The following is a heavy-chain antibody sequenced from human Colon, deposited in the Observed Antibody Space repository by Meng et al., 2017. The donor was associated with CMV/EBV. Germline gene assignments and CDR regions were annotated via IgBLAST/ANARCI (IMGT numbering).Heavy chain of an antibody. CDR2: IHPGDSET. Sequence: GGSLRLSCQGSGYSFAAYWIGWVRQMPGQGPEWMGIIHPGDSETRYSPSFQGQVTISADKSNRTAYLQWNSLKASDTAIYYCARHSTPPYYNYFGIDVWGQGTTVTVSS. CDR1: GYSFAAYW. D-gene: IGHD3-10*01. CDR3: ARHSTPPYYNYFGIDV. J-gene: IGHJ6*02. V-gene: IGHV5-51*01.